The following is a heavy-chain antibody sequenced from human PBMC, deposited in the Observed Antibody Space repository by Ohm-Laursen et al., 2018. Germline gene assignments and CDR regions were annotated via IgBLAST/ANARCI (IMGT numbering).Heavy chain of an antibody. J-gene: IGHJ4*02. CDR3: ARVGSGYYYAIDY. D-gene: IGHD3-22*01. CDR1: GFTFSDYY. CDR2: ISSSGTTI. Sequence: SLRLSCSAPGFTFSDYYMTWIRQAPGTGLEWLSYISSSGTTIYYADSVRGRFTISRDNAKNSLFLQMNSLRAEDTAVYYCARVGSGYYYAIDYWGQGTLVTVSS. V-gene: IGHV3-11*01.